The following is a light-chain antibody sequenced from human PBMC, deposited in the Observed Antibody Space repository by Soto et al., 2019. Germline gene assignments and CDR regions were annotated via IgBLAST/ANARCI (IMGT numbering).Light chain of an antibody. CDR2: EVS. J-gene: IGLJ1*01. CDR3: SSYAGSKHFGG. V-gene: IGLV2-8*01. Sequence: QSALAQPPSASGSPGQSVTISCTGTSSDGGGYNYVSWYQQHPGKAPKLMIYEVSKRPSGVPDRFAGSKSGNTASLTVSGIQAEAEADYYCSSYAGSKHFGGFGHGTMVTV. CDR1: SSDGGGYNY.